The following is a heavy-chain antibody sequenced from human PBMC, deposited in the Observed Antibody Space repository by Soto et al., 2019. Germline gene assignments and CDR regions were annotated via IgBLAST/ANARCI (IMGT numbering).Heavy chain of an antibody. CDR3: AHRRGDIVLVPAAMQANWFDP. J-gene: IGHJ5*02. Sequence: QITLKESGPTLVKPTQTLTLTCTFSGFSLSTSGVGVGWIRQPPGKALEWLALIYWDDDKRYSPSLKSRLTNPKDTAKNQVVLTMTNMDPVDTATYYCAHRRGDIVLVPAAMQANWFDPWGQGTLVTVSS. CDR2: IYWDDDK. CDR1: GFSLSTSGVG. V-gene: IGHV2-5*02. D-gene: IGHD2-2*01.